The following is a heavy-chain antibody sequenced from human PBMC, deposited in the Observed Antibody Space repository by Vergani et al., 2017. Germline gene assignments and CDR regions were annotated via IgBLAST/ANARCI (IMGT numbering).Heavy chain of an antibody. J-gene: IGHJ3*02. V-gene: IGHV3-9*01. CDR2: ISWNSGSI. D-gene: IGHD2-21*02. CDR1: GFTFDDSA. Sequence: EVQLVESGGGLVQPGRSLRLSCAASGFTFDDSAMHWVRQAPGKGLEWVSGISWNSGSIGYADSVKGRFTISRDNAKNSLYLQMNSLRAEDTALYYCARNPYCGGDCYSDAFDIWGQGTMVTVSS. CDR3: ARNPYCGGDCYSDAFDI.